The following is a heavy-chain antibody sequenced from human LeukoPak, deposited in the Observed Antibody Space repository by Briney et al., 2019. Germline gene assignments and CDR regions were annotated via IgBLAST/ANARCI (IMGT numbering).Heavy chain of an antibody. CDR1: GYSFTSYW. CDR2: IYPGDSDT. V-gene: IGHV5-51*01. D-gene: IGHD6-13*01. Sequence: GESLKIPCKGSGYSFTSYWIGWVRQMPGKGLEWMGIIYPGDSDTRYSPSFQGQVTISADKSISTAYLQWSSLKASDTAMYYCARLRYSSSSPRHYYMDVWGKGTTVTVSS. J-gene: IGHJ6*03. CDR3: ARLRYSSSSPRHYYMDV.